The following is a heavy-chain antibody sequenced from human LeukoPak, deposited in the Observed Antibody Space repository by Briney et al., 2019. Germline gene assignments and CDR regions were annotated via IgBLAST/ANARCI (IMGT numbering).Heavy chain of an antibody. CDR1: GFTFSRYA. D-gene: IGHD6-13*01. Sequence: GGSLRLSCAASGFTFSRYAMSWVRQAPGKGLEWVGRIKSKTDGGTTDYAAPVKGRFTISRDDSKTTLYLQMDSLKTEDTAVYYCSTYRSSAASYWGQGTLVTVSS. CDR2: IKSKTDGGTT. V-gene: IGHV3-15*01. CDR3: STYRSSAASY. J-gene: IGHJ4*02.